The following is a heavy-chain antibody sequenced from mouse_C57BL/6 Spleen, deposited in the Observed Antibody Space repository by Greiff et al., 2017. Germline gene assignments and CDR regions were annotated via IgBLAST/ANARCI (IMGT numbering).Heavy chain of an antibody. Sequence: EVQRVESGGGLVKPGGSLKLSCAASGFTFSSYTMSWVRQTPEKRLEWVATISGGGGNTYYPDSVKGRFTISRDNAKNTLYLQMRSLRSEDTALYYCASLYDGYQWGYFDYWGQGTTLTVSS. CDR1: GFTFSSYT. CDR3: ASLYDGYQWGYFDY. V-gene: IGHV5-9*01. J-gene: IGHJ2*01. CDR2: ISGGGGNT. D-gene: IGHD2-3*01.